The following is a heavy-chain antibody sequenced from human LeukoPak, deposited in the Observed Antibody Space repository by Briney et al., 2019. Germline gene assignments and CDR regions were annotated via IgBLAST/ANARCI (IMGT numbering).Heavy chain of an antibody. Sequence: PGGSLRLSCAASGFTFSRYWMHWLRHGPGKGLVWVSRISTDGSSSTYADSVKGRFTISRDNGKNTLYLQMNSLRAEDTAVYYCASYLTSIPSGMDVWGQGTTVIVSS. CDR3: ASYLTSIPSGMDV. J-gene: IGHJ6*02. V-gene: IGHV3-74*01. CDR2: ISTDGSSS. D-gene: IGHD2/OR15-2a*01. CDR1: GFTFSRYW.